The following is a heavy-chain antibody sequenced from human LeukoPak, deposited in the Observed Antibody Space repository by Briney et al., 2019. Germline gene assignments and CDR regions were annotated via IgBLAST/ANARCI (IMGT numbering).Heavy chain of an antibody. CDR2: INHSGRT. V-gene: IGHV4-34*01. CDR3: ARHATVTPFDY. CDR1: GGSFSGYY. D-gene: IGHD4-17*01. Sequence: SETLSPTCAVYGGSFSGYYWSWIRQPPGKGLEWIGEINHSGRTNYNPSLKSRVTISVDTSKNQFSLKLSSVTAADTAVYYCARHATVTPFDYWGQGTLVTVSS. J-gene: IGHJ4*02.